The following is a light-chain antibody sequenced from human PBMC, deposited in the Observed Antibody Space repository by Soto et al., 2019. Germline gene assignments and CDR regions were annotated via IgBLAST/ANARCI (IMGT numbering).Light chain of an antibody. V-gene: IGKV1-39*01. CDR2: GAS. Sequence: DIQMTQSPSSLSASIGDRVTITCRASQSISSYLNWYQQKPGKAPKLLIYGASSLQSGVPSRFSGSGFGTDFTLTISTLQPEDFATYFCQHYNSYSEAFGQGTKV. CDR1: QSISSY. CDR3: QHYNSYSEA. J-gene: IGKJ1*01.